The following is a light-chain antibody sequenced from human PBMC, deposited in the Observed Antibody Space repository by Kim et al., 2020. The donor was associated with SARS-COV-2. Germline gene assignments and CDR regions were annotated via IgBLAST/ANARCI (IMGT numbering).Light chain of an antibody. J-gene: IGKJ4*01. CDR3: QQSYSTPLT. CDR2: AAS. CDR1: QSISRF. Sequence: DIQMTQSPSSLSASVGDRVTITCRASQSISRFLSWYQQRPGKAPNLLIYAASSLQSGVPSRFSGSGSGIDFTLTISSLQPEDFASYYCQQSYSTPLTFGGGTKVDIK. V-gene: IGKV1-39*01.